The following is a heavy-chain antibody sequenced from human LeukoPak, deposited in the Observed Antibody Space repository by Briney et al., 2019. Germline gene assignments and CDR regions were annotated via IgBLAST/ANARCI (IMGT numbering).Heavy chain of an antibody. Sequence: GGSLRLSCAASGFIFSSYEMNWARQAPGKGLEWVSYIDSSGGTIHYADSVKGRFTISRDNAKNSLYLQMNSLRVEDTADYYCARGVGRASYYYYMDVWGKGTTVTVSS. J-gene: IGHJ6*03. CDR1: GFIFSSYE. CDR3: ARGVGRASYYYYMDV. CDR2: IDSSGGTI. D-gene: IGHD3-10*01. V-gene: IGHV3-48*03.